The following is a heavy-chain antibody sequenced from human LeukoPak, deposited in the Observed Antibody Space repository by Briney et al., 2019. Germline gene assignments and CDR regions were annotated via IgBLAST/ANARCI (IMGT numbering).Heavy chain of an antibody. J-gene: IGHJ4*02. CDR2: IIPILGIA. Sequence: ASVKVSCKASGGTFSSYAISWVRQAPGQGLEWMGRIIPILGIANYAQKFQGRVTITRDTSASTAYMELSSLRSEDTAVYYCARDYPRGRGIFNYCSSTSCYGGIDYWGQGTLVTVSS. CDR3: ARDYPRGRGIFNYCSSTSCYGGIDY. V-gene: IGHV1-69*04. D-gene: IGHD2-2*01. CDR1: GGTFSSYA.